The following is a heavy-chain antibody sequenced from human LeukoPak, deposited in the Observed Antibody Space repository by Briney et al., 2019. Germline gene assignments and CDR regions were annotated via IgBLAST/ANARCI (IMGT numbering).Heavy chain of an antibody. CDR2: ISGYNSNT. D-gene: IGHD3-22*01. J-gene: IGHJ4*02. V-gene: IGHV1-18*01. Sequence: ASVKVSCKASGYTFVSYAISWVRQAPGQGLEWMGWISGYNSNTKYAQKFQGRVTMTTDTSTSTAYMELRSLRSGDTAVYYCARVTLPGDSIGFYFYWGQGTLVTGSS. CDR1: GYTFVSYA. CDR3: ARVTLPGDSIGFYFY.